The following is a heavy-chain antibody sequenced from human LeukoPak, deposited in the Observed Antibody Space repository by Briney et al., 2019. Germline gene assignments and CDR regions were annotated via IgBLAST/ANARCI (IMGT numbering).Heavy chain of an antibody. CDR1: GFTFSGYS. J-gene: IGHJ4*02. V-gene: IGHV3-21*01. D-gene: IGHD5-24*01. CDR3: ARRAGYNCYFDY. CDR2: ISASSSYI. Sequence: GGSLRLSCAASGFTFSGYSMNWVRQAPGKGLEWVSSISASSSYIYYADSVKGRFTISRDNAKNSLYLQMNSLRAEDTAVYYCARRAGYNCYFDYWGQGALVTVSS.